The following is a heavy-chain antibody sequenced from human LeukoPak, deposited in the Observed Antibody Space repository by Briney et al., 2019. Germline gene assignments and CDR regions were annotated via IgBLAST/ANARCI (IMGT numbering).Heavy chain of an antibody. CDR1: GGSISSYY. J-gene: IGHJ6*02. CDR2: IYYSGST. CDR3: ARVYGSGSYPYYYYGMDV. D-gene: IGHD3-10*01. Sequence: PSETLSLTCTVSGGSISSYYWSWIRQPPGKGLEWIGYIYYSGSTNYNPSLKSRVTISVDTSKNQFSLKPSSVTAADTAVYYCARVYGSGSYPYYYYGMDVWGQGTTVTVSS. V-gene: IGHV4-59*08.